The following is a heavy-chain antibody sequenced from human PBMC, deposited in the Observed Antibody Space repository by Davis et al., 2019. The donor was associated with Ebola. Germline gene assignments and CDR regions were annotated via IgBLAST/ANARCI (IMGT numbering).Heavy chain of an antibody. CDR2: IKSKPDVGAT. Sequence: GGSLRLSCAASGFTFSNAWMNWVRQAPGKGLEWVGLIKSKPDVGATEYAAPVKGRFNISRDDSKNTLYLQMNSLKTEDTAVYYCSTDLVGYCNNNICYKSDYWGQGTLVTVSS. CDR3: STDLVGYCNNNICYKSDY. J-gene: IGHJ4*02. CDR1: GFTFSNAW. D-gene: IGHD2-2*02. V-gene: IGHV3-15*07.